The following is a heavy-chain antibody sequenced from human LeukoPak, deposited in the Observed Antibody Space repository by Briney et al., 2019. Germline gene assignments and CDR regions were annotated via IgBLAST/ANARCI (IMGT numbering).Heavy chain of an antibody. CDR1: RFTVSTYA. CDR2: ISDSGGST. Sequence: PGGSLRLSCAASRFTVSTYAMSWVRQAPGKGLEWVSAISDSGGSTYYADSVRGRFTVSRDNSKNTLYLQMNSLRAEDTAVYYCAKDRYNDYEGGWFDPWGQGTLVTVS. D-gene: IGHD5-12*01. J-gene: IGHJ5*02. CDR3: AKDRYNDYEGGWFDP. V-gene: IGHV3-23*01.